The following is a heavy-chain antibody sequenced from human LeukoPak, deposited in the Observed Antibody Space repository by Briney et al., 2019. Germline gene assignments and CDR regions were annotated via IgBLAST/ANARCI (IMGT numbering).Heavy chain of an antibody. CDR1: GGSISSYY. CDR3: ARVGTMVRGTRYGMDV. J-gene: IGHJ6*02. V-gene: IGHV4-59*01. Sequence: SETLSLTCTVSGGSISSYYWSWIRQPPGKGLEWIGCIYYSGSTNYNPSLKSRVTISVDTSKNQFSLKLSSVTAADTAVYYCARVGTMVRGTRYGMDVWGQGTTVTVSS. D-gene: IGHD3-10*01. CDR2: IYYSGST.